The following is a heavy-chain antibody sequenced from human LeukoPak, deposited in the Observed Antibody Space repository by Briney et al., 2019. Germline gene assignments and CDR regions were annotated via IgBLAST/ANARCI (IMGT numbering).Heavy chain of an antibody. D-gene: IGHD2-8*01. CDR1: GFTFSSYA. V-gene: IGHV3-23*01. CDR3: AKDRSCTNDICHGDFDY. Sequence: VGSPRLSCAASGFTFSSYAVSWVRQAPGKGLERVSSISGSGGSTYSADSVKGRFTISRDNSKNTLYLQMNSLRAEDTALYYCAKDRSCTNDICHGDFDYWGQGTLVTASS. CDR2: ISGSGGST. J-gene: IGHJ4*02.